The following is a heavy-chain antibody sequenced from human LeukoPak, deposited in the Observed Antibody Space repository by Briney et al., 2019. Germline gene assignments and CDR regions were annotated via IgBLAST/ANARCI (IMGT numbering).Heavy chain of an antibody. J-gene: IGHJ4*02. Sequence: GGSLRLSCAASGFTFSSYAMSWVRQAPGKELEWVSGISSSGGRTYYADSVKGRFTISRDNSRNTLYLQMNSLRVGDTAIYYCAKAVEYSNSGYDCWGQGTLVTVSS. D-gene: IGHD6-6*01. CDR2: ISSSGGRT. V-gene: IGHV3-23*01. CDR3: AKAVEYSNSGYDC. CDR1: GFTFSSYA.